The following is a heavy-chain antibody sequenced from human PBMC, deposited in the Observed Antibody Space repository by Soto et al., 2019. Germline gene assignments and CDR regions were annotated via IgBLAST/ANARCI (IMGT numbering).Heavy chain of an antibody. J-gene: IGHJ5*01. CDR2: ISYDGIDE. CDR1: GFIFTSFG. Sequence: QVQLVESGGGVVQPGTSLKLSCATSGFIFTSFGMHWLRQAPGKGLEWVAVISYDGIDENYADSVKGRFAISRDKSKRTVYLHMNTLRVEDTAFYYCAKDFREMATVAPDVSWAHGTLVTVSS. D-gene: IGHD4-4*01. V-gene: IGHV3-30*18. CDR3: AKDFREMATVAPDVS.